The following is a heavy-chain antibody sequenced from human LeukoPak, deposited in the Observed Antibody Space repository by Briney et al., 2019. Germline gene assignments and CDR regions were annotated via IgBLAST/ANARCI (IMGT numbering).Heavy chain of an antibody. J-gene: IGHJ5*02. V-gene: IGHV1-8*01. CDR3: ARSGFGSGISFDL. Sequence: ASVKVSCKASGYTFTSYDINWVRQATGQGLEWMGWMNPNSGDTGYPQKFQGRVTMTRDTSITTAYMELSSLRSDDTAVYYCARSGFGSGISFDLWGQGTLVTVSS. CDR1: GYTFTSYD. D-gene: IGHD3-10*01. CDR2: MNPNSGDT.